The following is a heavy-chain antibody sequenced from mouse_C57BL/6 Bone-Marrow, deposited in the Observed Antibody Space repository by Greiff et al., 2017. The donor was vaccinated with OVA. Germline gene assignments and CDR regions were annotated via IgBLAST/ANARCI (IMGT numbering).Heavy chain of an antibody. CDR2: IYPGSGST. CDR1: GYTFTSYW. J-gene: IGHJ1*03. CDR3: ARGGVLWLRRNWYFDV. Sequence: QVQLQQPGAELVKPGASVKMSCKASGYTFTSYWITWVKQRPGQGLEWIGDIYPGSGSTNYNEKFKSKATLTVDTSSSTAYMQLSSLTSEDSAVYYCARGGVLWLRRNWYFDVWGTGTTDTVSS. D-gene: IGHD2-2*01. V-gene: IGHV1-55*01.